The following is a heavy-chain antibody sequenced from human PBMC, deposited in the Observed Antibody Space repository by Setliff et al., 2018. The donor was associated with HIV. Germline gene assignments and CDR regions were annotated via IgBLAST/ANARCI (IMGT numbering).Heavy chain of an antibody. D-gene: IGHD1-26*01. CDR2: IYYNGNT. V-gene: IGHV4-59*08. CDR1: GGSISSHY. J-gene: IGHJ4*02. Sequence: SETLSLTCTVSGGSISSHYWSWIRLPPGKGPEWIGTIYYNGNTNYNPSLKSRVTISVDRSKNQFSLKLSSVTAADTAVYYCARGALGTFDYWGQGTLVTVSS. CDR3: ARGALGTFDY.